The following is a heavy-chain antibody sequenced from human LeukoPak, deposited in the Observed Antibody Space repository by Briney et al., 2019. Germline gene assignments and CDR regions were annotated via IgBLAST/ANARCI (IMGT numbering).Heavy chain of an antibody. J-gene: IGHJ6*04. CDR2: ISGSGYDT. CDR3: ARLGYCDSTSWQDVDV. CDR1: GFIFSSYA. Sequence: GGALRVSCAASGFIFSSYAMSWVRQAPGRGLEWVSGISGSGYDTYYADSVKGRVTISRENSKNTLCLQMNRVRAEDTAVYYCARLGYCDSTSWQDVDVWGKGTTVTVYS. V-gene: IGHV3-23*01. D-gene: IGHD2-2*01.